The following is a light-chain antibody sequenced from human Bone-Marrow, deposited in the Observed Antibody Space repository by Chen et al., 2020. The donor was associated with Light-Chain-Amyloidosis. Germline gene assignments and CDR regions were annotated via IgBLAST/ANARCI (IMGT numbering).Light chain of an antibody. J-gene: IGLJ3*02. CDR3: QSYQGSSQGV. CDR1: SGSIATNY. CDR2: EDD. V-gene: IGLV6-57*01. Sequence: NFMLTQPHSVSESPGKTVIISCTRSSGSIATNYVQWYQQRPGSSPTTVIYEDDQRPSGVPDRFSGSIDTSSNSASLTISGLKTEDDADYYCQSYQGSSQGVFGGGTKLTVL.